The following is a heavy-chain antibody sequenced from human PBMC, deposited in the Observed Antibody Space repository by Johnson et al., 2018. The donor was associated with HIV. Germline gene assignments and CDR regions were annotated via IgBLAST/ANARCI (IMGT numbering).Heavy chain of an antibody. D-gene: IGHD3-3*01. J-gene: IGHJ3*02. CDR3: AYRGDYDFWSGYPDAFDI. Sequence: VLLVESGGGLVQPGGSLRPSCAASGFTFSSYAMSWVRQAPGKGLEWVSAISGSGGSTYYADSVKGRFTISRDNSKNTLYLQMNSLRAEDTAVYYCAYRGDYDFWSGYPDAFDIWGRGTMVTVSS. V-gene: IGHV3-23*04. CDR1: GFTFSSYA. CDR2: ISGSGGST.